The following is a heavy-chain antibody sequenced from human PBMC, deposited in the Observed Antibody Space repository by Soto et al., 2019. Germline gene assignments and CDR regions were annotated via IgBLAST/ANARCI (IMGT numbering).Heavy chain of an antibody. CDR2: IYPGDSDT. Sequence: PGESLKISCKGSGYSLTSYWIGWVRQMPGKGLELMGIIYPGDSDTRYSPSFQGQVTISADKSISTAYLQWSSLKASDTAMYYCARHLRYYDFWSAPDAFDIWGQGTMVTVSS. V-gene: IGHV5-51*01. CDR1: GYSLTSYW. CDR3: ARHLRYYDFWSAPDAFDI. J-gene: IGHJ3*02. D-gene: IGHD3-3*01.